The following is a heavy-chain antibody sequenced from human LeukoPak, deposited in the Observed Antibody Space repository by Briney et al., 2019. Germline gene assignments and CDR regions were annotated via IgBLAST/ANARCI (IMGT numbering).Heavy chain of an antibody. CDR3: ARYCSSTNCYKGGFDP. J-gene: IGHJ5*02. CDR1: GASISSGGYY. Sequence: SQTLSLTCTVSGASISSGGYYWSWIRQHPGNGLQWIGYIYYSGSTYSNPSLKSRVTISVDTSKNQFSLNLSSVTAADTAAYYCARYCSSTNCYKGGFDPWGQGTLVTVSS. V-gene: IGHV4-31*03. D-gene: IGHD2-2*02. CDR2: IYYSGST.